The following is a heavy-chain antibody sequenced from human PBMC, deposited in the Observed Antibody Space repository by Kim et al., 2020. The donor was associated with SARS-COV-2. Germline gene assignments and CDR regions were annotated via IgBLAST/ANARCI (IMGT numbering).Heavy chain of an antibody. CDR1: GYSFTTYW. Sequence: GESLKISCKGSGYSFTTYWIGWVRQMPGKGLDLMGNIYPGDSYTRYRPSCQGHVTISADKYISTAYRQWSSLKASDTAMYYCARHKGYYYYYMDVWGKGTTVNVSS. CDR3: ARHKGYYYYYMDV. J-gene: IGHJ6*03. CDR2: IYPGDSYT. V-gene: IGHV5-51*01.